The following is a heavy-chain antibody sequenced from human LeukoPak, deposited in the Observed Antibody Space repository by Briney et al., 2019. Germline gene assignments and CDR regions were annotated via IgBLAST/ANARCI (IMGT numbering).Heavy chain of an antibody. Sequence: PSETLSLTCAVYGGSFSGYYWSWIRQPPGKGLEWIGEINHSGSTNYNPSLKSRVTISVDTSKNQFSLKLSSVTAADTAVYYCARVRSLYSGYDSHFDYWGRGTLVTVSS. V-gene: IGHV4-34*01. J-gene: IGHJ4*02. CDR1: GGSFSGYY. D-gene: IGHD5-12*01. CDR3: ARVRSLYSGYDSHFDY. CDR2: INHSGST.